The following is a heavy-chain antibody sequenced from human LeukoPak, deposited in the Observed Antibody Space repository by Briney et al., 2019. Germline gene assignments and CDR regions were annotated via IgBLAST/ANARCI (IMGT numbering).Heavy chain of an antibody. Sequence: GESLKISGKGSGYSFTSHWLSWVRQIPGKGLEWMGRIDPSDSYSNYSPSFEGHVTMSADKSITTAYLQWSSLKTSDTAMYYCARGEGLELPDYWGQGTLVSVSS. J-gene: IGHJ4*02. CDR2: IDPSDSYS. D-gene: IGHD1-7*01. V-gene: IGHV5-10-1*01. CDR3: ARGEGLELPDY. CDR1: GYSFTSHW.